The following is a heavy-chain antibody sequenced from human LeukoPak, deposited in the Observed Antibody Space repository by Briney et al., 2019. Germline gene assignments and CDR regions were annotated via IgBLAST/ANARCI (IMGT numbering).Heavy chain of an antibody. V-gene: IGHV3-30*18. CDR1: GFTFSSYD. J-gene: IGHJ6*02. Sequence: GGSLRLSCAASGFTFSSYDMHWVRQAPGKGLEWVAVISYDGSNKYYADSVKGRFTISRDNSKNTLYLQMNSLRAEDTAVYYCAKDREGSSGWYGYYYYGMDVWGQGTTVTVSS. CDR2: ISYDGSNK. CDR3: AKDREGSSGWYGYYYYGMDV. D-gene: IGHD6-19*01.